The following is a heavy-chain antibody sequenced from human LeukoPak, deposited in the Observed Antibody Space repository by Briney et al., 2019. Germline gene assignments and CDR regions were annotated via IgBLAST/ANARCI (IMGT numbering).Heavy chain of an antibody. Sequence: PGGSLSLSCAASGFTFSSYDMSWVRQAPGKGLEWVSAISGSGGSKYYADSVKGRFTISIDNSKNKLYLQMNSLRAEDTAVYYCAKSRGSSSWEFDYWGQGTLVTVSS. D-gene: IGHD6-13*01. V-gene: IGHV3-23*01. CDR2: ISGSGGSK. CDR3: AKSRGSSSWEFDY. J-gene: IGHJ4*02. CDR1: GFTFSSYD.